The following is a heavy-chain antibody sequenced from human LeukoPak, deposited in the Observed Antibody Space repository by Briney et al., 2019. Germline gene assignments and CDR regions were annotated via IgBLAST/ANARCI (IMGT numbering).Heavy chain of an antibody. V-gene: IGHV3-23*01. D-gene: IGHD1-1*01. CDR2: ISGSGGTT. J-gene: IGHJ4*02. Sequence: LPGGSLRLSCVASGFTCRTFPMTRVRHGPGNELEGGVIISGSGGTTHYADSVKGRFTISRHNFKNTLYLQMNTLRGEDTAVYPCAKEKPDTTAFDYWGQGTLVTVSS. CDR3: AKEKPDTTAFDY. CDR1: GFTCRTFP.